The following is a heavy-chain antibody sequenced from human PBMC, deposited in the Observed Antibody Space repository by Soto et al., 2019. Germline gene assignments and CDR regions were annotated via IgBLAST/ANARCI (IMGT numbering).Heavy chain of an antibody. D-gene: IGHD6-19*01. Sequence: ASVKVSCKASGYTFTSYYMHWVRQAPGQGLEWMGIINPSGGSTSYAQKFQGRVTMTRDTSTSTVYMELSSLRSEDTAVYYCDTTLYSSGWLDAFDIWGQGTMVTVSS. CDR1: GYTFTSYY. J-gene: IGHJ3*02. V-gene: IGHV1-46*03. CDR2: INPSGGST. CDR3: DTTLYSSGWLDAFDI.